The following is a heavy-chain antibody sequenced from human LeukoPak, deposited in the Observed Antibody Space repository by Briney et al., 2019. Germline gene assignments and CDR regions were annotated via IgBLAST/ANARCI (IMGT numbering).Heavy chain of an antibody. V-gene: IGHV1-2*02. Sequence: GASVKVSCKASGYTFTGYYMHWVRQAPGQGLEWMGWINPNSGGTNYAQKFQGRVTMTRDTSISTAYMELSRLRSDDTAVYYCARTPAYYDFWSGYSTPLLLLPTAIYPYSDYYMDVWGKGTTVTVSS. J-gene: IGHJ6*03. D-gene: IGHD3-3*01. CDR2: INPNSGGT. CDR1: GYTFTGYY. CDR3: ARTPAYYDFWSGYSTPLLLLPTAIYPYSDYYMDV.